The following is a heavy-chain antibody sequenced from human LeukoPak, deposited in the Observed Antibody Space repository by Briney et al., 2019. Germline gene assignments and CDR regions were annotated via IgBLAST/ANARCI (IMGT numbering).Heavy chain of an antibody. J-gene: IGHJ4*02. CDR1: GGSISSSSYY. CDR3: ARDKSITMIVVFDY. V-gene: IGHV4-39*07. D-gene: IGHD3-22*01. Sequence: SATLSLTCTVSGGSISSSSYYWGWIRQPPGKGLEWIGSIYYSGSTYYNPSLKSRVTISVDTSKNQFSLKLSSVTAADTAVYYCARDKSITMIVVFDYWGQGTLVTVSS. CDR2: IYYSGST.